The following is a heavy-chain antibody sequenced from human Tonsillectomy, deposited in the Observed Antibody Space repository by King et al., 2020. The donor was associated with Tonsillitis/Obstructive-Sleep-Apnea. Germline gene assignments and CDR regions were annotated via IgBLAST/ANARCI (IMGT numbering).Heavy chain of an antibody. CDR3: ARHSREYTDDYYYYIDV. J-gene: IGHJ6*03. D-gene: IGHD1-1*01. Sequence: QLQESGPGLVKPSGTLSLTCTVSVGSVSSSSYYWGWIRQPPGKGLEWIGTIYYSGTTYYNPSLKSRVTISVDTSKNQFSLNLISVTAADTAVYYCARHSREYTDDYYYYIDVWGNGTTVTVSS. V-gene: IGHV4-39*01. CDR2: IYYSGTT. CDR1: VGSVSSSSYY.